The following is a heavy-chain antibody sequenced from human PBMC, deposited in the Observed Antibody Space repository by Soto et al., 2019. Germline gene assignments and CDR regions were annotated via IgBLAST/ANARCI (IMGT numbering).Heavy chain of an antibody. Sequence: PGGSLRLSCAASGFIFSSRGLHWVRQAPGKGLEWLSFISSSANTIYVADSVKGRFTISRDDAKNSLFLQMDSLRAEDTAVYYCARGFPGRVYYFDLWGRGTLVTVSS. CDR2: ISSSANTI. D-gene: IGHD2-8*01. V-gene: IGHV3-48*01. CDR1: GFIFSSRG. CDR3: ARGFPGRVYYFDL. J-gene: IGHJ2*01.